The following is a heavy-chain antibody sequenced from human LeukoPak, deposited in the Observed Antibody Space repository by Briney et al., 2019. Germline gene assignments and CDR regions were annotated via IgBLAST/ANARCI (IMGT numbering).Heavy chain of an antibody. V-gene: IGHV1-46*01. CDR2: INPSGGST. J-gene: IGHJ4*02. D-gene: IGHD2-15*01. CDR1: GYTFTSYY. CDR3: ARAERGYCSGGSCYYSDY. Sequence: ASVKVSCKASGYTFTSYYMHWVRQAPGQGLEWMGIINPSGGSTSYAQKFQGRVTITADKSTSTAYMELSSLRSEDTAVYYCARAERGYCSGGSCYYSDYWGQGTLVTVSS.